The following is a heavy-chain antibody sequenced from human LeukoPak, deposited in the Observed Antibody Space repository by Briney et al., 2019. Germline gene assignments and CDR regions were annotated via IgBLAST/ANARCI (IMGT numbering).Heavy chain of an antibody. CDR2: INPNSGGT. Sequence: ASVKVSCKASGYTFTGYYMHWVRQAPGQGLEWMGWINPNSGGTNYAQKFQGRVTITRNTSISTAYMELSSLRSEDTAVYYCARVTYYYYYTDVWGKGTTVTVSS. CDR3: ARVTYYYYYTDV. J-gene: IGHJ6*03. CDR1: GYTFTGYY. V-gene: IGHV1-2*02.